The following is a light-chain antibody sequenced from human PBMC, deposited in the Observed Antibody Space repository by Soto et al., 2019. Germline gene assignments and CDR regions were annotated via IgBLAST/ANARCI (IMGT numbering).Light chain of an antibody. V-gene: IGKV1-6*01. CDR1: QAIRND. CDR2: GIS. CDR3: LHDALFPYS. J-gene: IGKJ2*03. Sequence: AIQMTQSPSSLSASVGDTVTFTCRASQAIRNDLGWFQQRPGKPPKLLIYGISILQTGVPSRFSGSGSGTEFTLTISGLQPEDFATDYCLHDALFPYSFGQGTRLEI.